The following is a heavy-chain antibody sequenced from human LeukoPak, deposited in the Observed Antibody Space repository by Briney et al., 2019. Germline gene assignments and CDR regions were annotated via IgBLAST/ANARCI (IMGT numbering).Heavy chain of an antibody. CDR1: GFTFDDYA. J-gene: IGHJ4*02. Sequence: GGSLRLSCAASGFTFDDYAMHWVRQAPGKGLEWVSLISWDGGSTYYADSVKGRFTISRDNAKNSLYLQMNSLRAEDTAVYYCARGYHKRRSIAAAGKGLLDYWGQGTLVTVSS. CDR3: ARGYHKRRSIAAAGKGLLDY. V-gene: IGHV3-43D*03. CDR2: ISWDGGST. D-gene: IGHD6-13*01.